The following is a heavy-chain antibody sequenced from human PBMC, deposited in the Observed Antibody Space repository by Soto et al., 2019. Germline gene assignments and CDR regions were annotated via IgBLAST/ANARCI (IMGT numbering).Heavy chain of an antibody. CDR1: GYTFTGYY. Sequence: QVQLVQSGAEVKKPGASVKVCCKASGYTFTGYYMHWVRQAPGQGLEWMGWINPNSGCTNYAQKFQGWAPMTRDYSISTAYIELSRLRSDDTAVYYCARVKSYYFDYWGQCTLVDVSS. CDR3: ARVKSYYFDY. V-gene: IGHV1-2*04. CDR2: INPNSGCT. J-gene: IGHJ4*02. D-gene: IGHD1-26*01.